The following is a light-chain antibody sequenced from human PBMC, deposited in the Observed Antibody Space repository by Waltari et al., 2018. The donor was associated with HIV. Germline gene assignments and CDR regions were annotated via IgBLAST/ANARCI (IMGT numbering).Light chain of an antibody. J-gene: IGKJ4*01. V-gene: IGKV3-15*01. Sequence: DIVMMQSPGTLSVSPGERATLSCRASQSVSRNLAWYQQKPGQPPRLLIYGASTRATGIPARFSATGSVTEFTLTISSPQSEDFAVYYCQPYNIWPPLTFGGGTKVEMK. CDR2: GAS. CDR3: QPYNIWPPLT. CDR1: QSVSRN.